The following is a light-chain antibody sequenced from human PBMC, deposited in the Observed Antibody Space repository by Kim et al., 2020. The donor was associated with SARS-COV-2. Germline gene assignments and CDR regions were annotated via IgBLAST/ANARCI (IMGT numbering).Light chain of an antibody. Sequence: CESVGDSVTMTCRASQTISSRMDWYQQKPGKGPTLLIYEASTLESGVTSRFSGSRSGTEFTHTISRLQPDDFATYYCQQYNDYSATFGQGTKLEI. CDR3: QQYNDYSAT. J-gene: IGKJ2*01. CDR1: QTISSR. V-gene: IGKV1-5*03. CDR2: EAS.